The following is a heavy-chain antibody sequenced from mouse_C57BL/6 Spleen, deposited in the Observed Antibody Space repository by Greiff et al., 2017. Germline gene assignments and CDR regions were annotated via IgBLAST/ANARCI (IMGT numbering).Heavy chain of an antibody. V-gene: IGHV1-64*01. J-gene: IGHJ2*01. Sequence: VQLQQPGAELVKPGASVKLSCKASGYTFTSYWMHWVKQRPGQGLEWIGMIYPNSGSTNYNEKFKSKATLTVDKSSSTAYMQLSSLTSEDSAVYYGARNYYGSSLDYRGQGTTLTVSS. CDR3: ARNYYGSSLDY. D-gene: IGHD1-1*01. CDR1: GYTFTSYW. CDR2: IYPNSGST.